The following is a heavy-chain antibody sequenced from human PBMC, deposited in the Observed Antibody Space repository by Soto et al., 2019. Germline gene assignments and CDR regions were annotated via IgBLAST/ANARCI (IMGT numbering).Heavy chain of an antibody. CDR3: ARDTGDGTFDF. V-gene: IGHV1-3*01. J-gene: IGHJ4*02. Sequence: ASVKVSCKASGYTFSSYAMHWVRQAPGQRLEWMGWINAGYGNTKSSQKFQDRVTISRDTSASTAYMELTSLRSEDTAVYYCARDTGDGTFDFWGQGTLVTISS. D-gene: IGHD7-27*01. CDR1: GYTFSSYA. CDR2: INAGYGNT.